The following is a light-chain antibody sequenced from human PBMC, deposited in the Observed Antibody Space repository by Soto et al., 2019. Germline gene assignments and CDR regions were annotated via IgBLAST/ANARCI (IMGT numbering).Light chain of an antibody. CDR3: QQYGRSPLT. Sequence: EIVLTQSPATLSLSPGERATLSCRASQSVSSSYLAWHQQKPGQAPRLLIYGASSRATGIPDRFSGSGSGTDFTLTISRLEPEDFAVYYCQQYGRSPLTFGGGTKVEIK. J-gene: IGKJ4*01. V-gene: IGKV3-20*01. CDR1: QSVSSSY. CDR2: GAS.